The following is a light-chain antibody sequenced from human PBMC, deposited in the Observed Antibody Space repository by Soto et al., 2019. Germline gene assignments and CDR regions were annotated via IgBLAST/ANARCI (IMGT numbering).Light chain of an antibody. V-gene: IGLV1-47*01. Sequence: QSVLTQPPSASGTPGQRVTISCSGSSSYIGSKYVYWYQQLPGTAPKLLIYRNDQRPSRISDRFSGSKSGTSASLAISGLRSEDEADYYCAAWDDSLSGYVFGTGTK. J-gene: IGLJ1*01. CDR3: AAWDDSLSGYV. CDR1: SSYIGSKY. CDR2: RND.